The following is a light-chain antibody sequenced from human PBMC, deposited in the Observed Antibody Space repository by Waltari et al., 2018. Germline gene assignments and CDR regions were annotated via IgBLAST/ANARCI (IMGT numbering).Light chain of an antibody. Sequence: DIQMTQSPSTLSASVGDSVTITCRASQSFSNWLAWYQQKPGKAPKLLIYKTSTLESGVPSRFSGSGPGTEFTLTISSLQPDDFASYYCQQYDSNPLTFGGGTKVEV. CDR1: QSFSNW. CDR2: KTS. J-gene: IGKJ4*01. CDR3: QQYDSNPLT. V-gene: IGKV1-5*03.